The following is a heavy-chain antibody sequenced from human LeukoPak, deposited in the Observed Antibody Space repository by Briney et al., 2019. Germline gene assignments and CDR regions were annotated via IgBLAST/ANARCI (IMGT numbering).Heavy chain of an antibody. V-gene: IGHV4-59*08. Sequence: SETLSLTCTVSGGSISSYYWSWIRQPPGKGVEWIGYIYYSGSTNYNPSLKSRVTISVDTSKNQFSLKLSSVTAADTAVYYCARRARSVYYYAMDVWGQGTSVTVSS. CDR3: ARRARSVYYYAMDV. J-gene: IGHJ6*02. CDR1: GGSISSYY. CDR2: IYYSGST.